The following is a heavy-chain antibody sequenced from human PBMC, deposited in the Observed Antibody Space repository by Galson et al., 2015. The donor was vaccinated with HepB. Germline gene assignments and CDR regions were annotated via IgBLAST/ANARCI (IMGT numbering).Heavy chain of an antibody. CDR3: ARGALLRFGASAFDP. V-gene: IGHV4-61*08. CDR2: IYYSGDT. CDR1: GGSISTRGFY. D-gene: IGHD3-10*01. J-gene: IGHJ5*02. Sequence: SETLSLTCSVSGGSISTRGFYWSWIRQHPGKGLDWIGHIYYSGDTNYNPSLKSRVTISVDTSKNQFSLKLTSVTAADTAMYYCARGALLRFGASAFDPWGQGTLVTVSP.